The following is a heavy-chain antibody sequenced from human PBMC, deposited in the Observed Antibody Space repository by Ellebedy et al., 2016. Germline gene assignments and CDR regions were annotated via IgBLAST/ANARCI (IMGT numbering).Heavy chain of an antibody. CDR1: GDYISSGNW. CDR3: VRGYKNGALGAGWDA. J-gene: IGHJ5*02. V-gene: IGHV4-4*02. CDR2: IHHSGST. D-gene: IGHD5-12*01. Sequence: SETLSLXXAVSGDYISSGNWWSWVRQSPGKGLEWIGEIHHSGSTNYNPSLKRRVTISLDKSDNQFSLKLNFVTAADTATYFCVRGYKNGALGAGWDAWGQGALVTVSS.